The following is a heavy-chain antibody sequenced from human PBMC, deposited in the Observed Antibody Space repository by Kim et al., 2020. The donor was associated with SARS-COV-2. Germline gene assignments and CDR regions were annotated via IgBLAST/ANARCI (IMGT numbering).Heavy chain of an antibody. CDR3: ARDEGGMVVAATYYYYGMDV. J-gene: IGHJ6*02. CDR1: GGTFSSYA. V-gene: IGHV1-69*13. D-gene: IGHD2-15*01. Sequence: SVKVSCKASGGTFSSYAISWVRQAPGQGLEWMGGIIPIFGTANYAQKFQGRVTITADESTSTAYMELSSRRSEDTAVYYCARDEGGMVVAATYYYYGMDVWGQGTTVTVSS. CDR2: IIPIFGTA.